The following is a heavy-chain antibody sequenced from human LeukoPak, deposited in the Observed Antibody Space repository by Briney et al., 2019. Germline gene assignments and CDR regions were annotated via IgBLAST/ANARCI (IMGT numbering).Heavy chain of an antibody. CDR3: ARELDSSGYYWVY. D-gene: IGHD3-22*01. V-gene: IGHV1-8*02. CDR1: GYTFTNYG. CDR2: MNPNSGNA. J-gene: IGHJ4*02. Sequence: ASVKVSCKASGYTFTNYGITWVRQAPGQGLEWMGWMNPNSGNAGYAQKFQGRVTMTRNTSISTAYMELSSLRSEDTAVYYCARELDSSGYYWVYWGQGTLVTVSS.